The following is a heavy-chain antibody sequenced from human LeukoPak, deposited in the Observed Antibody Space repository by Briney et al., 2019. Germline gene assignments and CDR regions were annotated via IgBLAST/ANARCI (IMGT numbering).Heavy chain of an antibody. D-gene: IGHD3-22*01. CDR2: INSDGSTT. V-gene: IGHV3-74*01. CDR3: ARGRYYYDSSGYYVAYWYFDL. Sequence: GGSLRLSCAASGFTFSEYWMHWVRQAPGKGLIWVSRINSDGSTTNYADSVKGRFTISRDNAKNTLYLQMNSLRAEDTAVYYCARGRYYYDSSGYYVAYWYFDLWGRGTLVTVSS. J-gene: IGHJ2*01. CDR1: GFTFSEYW.